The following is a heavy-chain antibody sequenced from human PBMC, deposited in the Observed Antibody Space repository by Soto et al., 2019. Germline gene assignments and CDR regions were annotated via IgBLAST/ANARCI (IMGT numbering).Heavy chain of an antibody. V-gene: IGHV1-46*01. D-gene: IGHD2-15*01. CDR2: INPSGGST. Sequence: ASVKVSCKASGYTFTSYYMHWVRQAPGQGLEWMGIINPSGGSTSYAQKFQGRVTMTRDTSTSTVYMELSSLRSEDTAVYYCARDLKFKGYCSGGSCYNYYYYGMDVWGQGTTVTVSS. CDR3: ARDLKFKGYCSGGSCYNYYYYGMDV. CDR1: GYTFTSYY. J-gene: IGHJ6*02.